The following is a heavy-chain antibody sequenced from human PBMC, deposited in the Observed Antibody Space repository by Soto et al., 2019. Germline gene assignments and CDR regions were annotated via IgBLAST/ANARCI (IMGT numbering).Heavy chain of an antibody. V-gene: IGHV1-69*13. J-gene: IGHJ4*02. CDR1: GGTFSSYA. CDR3: ARGPPGDYYYDSSGYRISGYYDY. D-gene: IGHD3-22*01. CDR2: IIPIFGTA. Sequence: SVKVSCKASGGTFSSYAISWVRQAPGQGLEWMGGIIPIFGTANYAQKFQGRVTITADESTSTAYMELSSLRSEDTAVYYCARGPPGDYYYDSSGYRISGYYDYWGQGTPVTVSS.